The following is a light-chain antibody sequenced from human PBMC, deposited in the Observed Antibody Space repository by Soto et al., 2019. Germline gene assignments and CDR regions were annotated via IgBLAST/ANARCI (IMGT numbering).Light chain of an antibody. V-gene: IGKV3-15*01. CDR2: GAS. Sequence: EVVLTQSPATLSVSPGAVATLSCRASQSVGSNLAWYQQKPGQTPRVLIYGASTRAIGIPARFSGSGFGTEFTLTISSLQSEDFVVYYCQQYNDWPRTFGQGTKVDIK. CDR1: QSVGSN. J-gene: IGKJ1*01. CDR3: QQYNDWPRT.